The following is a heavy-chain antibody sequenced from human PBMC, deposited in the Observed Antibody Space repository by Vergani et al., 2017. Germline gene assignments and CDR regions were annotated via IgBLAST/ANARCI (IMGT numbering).Heavy chain of an antibody. CDR2: IKEDGSEK. J-gene: IGHJ4*02. V-gene: IGHV3-7*01. CDR1: GFTLSSFW. D-gene: IGHD5-12*01. CDR3: ARVEGYSGIY. Sequence: EVQLVESGGGLVLPGGSLRLSCAASGFTLSSFWMSWVRQAAGKGLEWVANIKEDGSEKFYVDSVRGRFVISRDNAKNSLYLQLNSLRAEDTAVYYCARVEGYSGIYWGQGTLVTVSS.